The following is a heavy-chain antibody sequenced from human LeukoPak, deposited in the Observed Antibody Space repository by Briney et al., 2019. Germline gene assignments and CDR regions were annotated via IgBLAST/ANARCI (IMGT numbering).Heavy chain of an antibody. V-gene: IGHV4-59*02. CDR3: ARGYYYGSGSYYKDPFQH. CDR2: IYYSGST. CDR1: GGSVSSYY. J-gene: IGHJ1*01. D-gene: IGHD3-10*01. Sequence: SETLSLTCTVSGGSVSSYYWSWIRQPPGKGLEWIGYIYYSGSTNYNPSLKCRVTISVDTSKNQLSLKLSSVTAADTAVYYCARGYYYGSGSYYKDPFQHWGQGTLVTVSS.